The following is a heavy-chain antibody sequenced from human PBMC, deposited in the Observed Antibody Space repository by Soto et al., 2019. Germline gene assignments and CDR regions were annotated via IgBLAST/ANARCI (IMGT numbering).Heavy chain of an antibody. CDR1: GGTFSSYT. CDR3: ARADIVATMANWFDP. J-gene: IGHJ5*02. D-gene: IGHD5-12*01. V-gene: IGHV1-18*01. CDR2: ISAYNGNT. Sequence: ASVKVSCKASGGTFSSYTISWVRQAPGQGLEWMGWISAYNGNTNYAQKLQGRVTMTTDTSTSTAYMELRSLRSDDTAVYYCARADIVATMANWFDPWGQGTLVTVSS.